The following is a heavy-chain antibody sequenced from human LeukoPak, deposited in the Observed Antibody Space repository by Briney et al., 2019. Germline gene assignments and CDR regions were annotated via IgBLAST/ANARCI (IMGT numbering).Heavy chain of an antibody. CDR1: GLTFSDFW. CDR2: VKGDGRTT. V-gene: IGHV3-74*01. Sequence: GGSLRLSCAASGLTFSDFWMHWVRQPPGKGLVWVALVKGDGRTTIYADSVKGRFTISRDNAKNTMYLQMNSLRADDSGVYYCATGHSYGYDYWGQGVLVTVSS. CDR3: ATGHSYGYDY. D-gene: IGHD5-18*01. J-gene: IGHJ4*02.